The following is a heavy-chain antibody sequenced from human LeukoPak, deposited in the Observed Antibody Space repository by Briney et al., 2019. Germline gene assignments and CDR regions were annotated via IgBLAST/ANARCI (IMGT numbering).Heavy chain of an antibody. Sequence: SETLSLTCAVYGGSFSGYYWSWLRQPPGKGLEWIGEINHSGSTNYNPSLKSRVTISVDTSKNQFSLKLSSVTAADTAVYYCARGHFGVVTPNAFDIWGQGTMVTVSS. D-gene: IGHD3-3*01. CDR2: INHSGST. CDR1: GGSFSGYY. J-gene: IGHJ3*02. CDR3: ARGHFGVVTPNAFDI. V-gene: IGHV4-34*01.